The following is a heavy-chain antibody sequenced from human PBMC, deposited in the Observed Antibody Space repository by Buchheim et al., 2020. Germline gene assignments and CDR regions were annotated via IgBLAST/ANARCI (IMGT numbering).Heavy chain of an antibody. CDR3: VRESQVVAPGSGRLTYYGMDV. Sequence: EVQLVESGGDLVQPGGSLRLSCGASGFTFSRYWMSWVRQAPGKGLEWVANIHQDGGEKYYVDSLKGRFTISRDNAKRSLFLQMNSLRGEDTAVYYCVRESQVVAPGSGRLTYYGMDVWGQGTT. J-gene: IGHJ6*02. CDR1: GFTFSRYW. V-gene: IGHV3-7*01. CDR2: IHQDGGEK. D-gene: IGHD2-15*01.